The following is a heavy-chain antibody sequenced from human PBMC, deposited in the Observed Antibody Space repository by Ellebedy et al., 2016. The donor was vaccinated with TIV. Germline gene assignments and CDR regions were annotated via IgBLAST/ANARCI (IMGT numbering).Heavy chain of an antibody. CDR3: ARREYWGYYFDY. J-gene: IGHJ4*02. D-gene: IGHD2/OR15-2a*01. CDR2: IYPGVSDT. V-gene: IGHV5-51*01. CDR1: GYSFTSYW. Sequence: GGSLRLSXKGSGYSFTSYWIGWVRQMPGKGLEWMGIIYPGVSDTRYSPSFQGQVTISADKSISTAYLQWSSLKASDTAMYYCARREYWGYYFDYWGQGTLVTVSS.